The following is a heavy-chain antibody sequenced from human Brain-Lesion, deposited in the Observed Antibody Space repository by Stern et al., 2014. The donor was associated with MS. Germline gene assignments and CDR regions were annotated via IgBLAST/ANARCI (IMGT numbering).Heavy chain of an antibody. D-gene: IGHD3-3*01. J-gene: IGHJ6*02. Sequence: EVQLLESGGGLVQPGGSLTISCTAAGFTFGNYWMTWVRQAPGKGLEWVANIKEDGTEKKYVGAVKGRFTISRDNARNSLHMQMNSLRVEDTALYYCARVYNTIYGIVTQRGSGMDVWGQGTTVIVSS. V-gene: IGHV3-7*01. CDR3: ARVYNTIYGIVTQRGSGMDV. CDR2: IKEDGTEK. CDR1: GFTFGNYW.